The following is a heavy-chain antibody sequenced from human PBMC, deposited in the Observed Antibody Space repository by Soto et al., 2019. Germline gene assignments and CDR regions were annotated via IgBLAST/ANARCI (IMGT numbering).Heavy chain of an antibody. J-gene: IGHJ6*02. D-gene: IGHD2-15*01. Sequence: ESLKNSRKGSGYSFFEYYISLVRPMSGKSLGWMGIIYPDDSDTRYSPSFQGQVTISADKSISTAYLQWSSLKTSDTAMYYCVRMGFSGGGYLSYFYYGMDVWGQGTTVTVSS. V-gene: IGHV5-51*01. CDR3: VRMGFSGGGYLSYFYYGMDV. CDR2: IYPDDSDT. CDR1: GYSFFEYY.